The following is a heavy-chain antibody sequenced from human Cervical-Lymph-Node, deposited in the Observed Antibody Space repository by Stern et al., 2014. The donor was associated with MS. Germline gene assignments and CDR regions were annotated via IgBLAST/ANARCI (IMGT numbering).Heavy chain of an antibody. Sequence: EVQLVESGGGLVQPGGSLRLSCAASGFTFSSYSMNWVRQAPGKGLEWVSYISSSSSTIYYADSVKGRFTISRDNAKNSLYLQMNNLRVEDTAIYYCATEKGACSGDDCHVTFDSWGQGTLVTVSS. CDR3: ATEKGACSGDDCHVTFDS. V-gene: IGHV3-48*01. D-gene: IGHD2-21*02. CDR2: ISSSSSTI. CDR1: GFTFSSYS. J-gene: IGHJ4*02.